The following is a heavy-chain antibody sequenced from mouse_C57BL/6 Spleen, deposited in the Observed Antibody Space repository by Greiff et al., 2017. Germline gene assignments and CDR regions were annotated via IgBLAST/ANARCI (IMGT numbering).Heavy chain of an antibody. J-gene: IGHJ3*01. CDR1: GYAFSSSW. Sequence: QVQLQQSGPELVKPGASVKISCKASGYAFSSSWMNWVKQRPGKGLEWIGRIYPGDGDTNYNGKFKGKATLTADKSSSTAYMQLSSLTSEDSAVYFCAREAPDYGYDEGAFAYWGQGTLVTVSA. D-gene: IGHD2-2*01. CDR2: IYPGDGDT. V-gene: IGHV1-82*01. CDR3: AREAPDYGYDEGAFAY.